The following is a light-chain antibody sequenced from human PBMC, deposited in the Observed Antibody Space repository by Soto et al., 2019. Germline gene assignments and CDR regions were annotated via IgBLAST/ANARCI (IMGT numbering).Light chain of an antibody. CDR2: GAS. CDR3: QYYGSSPFT. CDR1: QSISSTY. V-gene: IGKV3-20*01. J-gene: IGKJ3*01. Sequence: ELVLTQSPGTLSLSPGERATLSCRASQSISSTYLAWHQQKPGQAPRLLIYGASTRATGIPDRFSGSGSGTDFTLTISRLEPEDFAVYYCQYYGSSPFTFGPGTKVDIK.